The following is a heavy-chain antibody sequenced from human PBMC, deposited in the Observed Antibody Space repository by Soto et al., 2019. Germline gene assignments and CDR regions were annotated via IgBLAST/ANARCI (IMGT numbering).Heavy chain of an antibody. V-gene: IGHV1-69*02. CDR3: ARASCSGGSCYLPEYDSFDI. CDR1: GGTFSSYT. Sequence: QVQLVQSGAEVKKPGSSVKVSCKASGGTFSSYTISWVRQAPGQGLEWMGRIIPILGIANYAQKFQGRVTITADNSTSTAYMELSSLRSEDTAVYYCARASCSGGSCYLPEYDSFDIWGQGTMVTVSS. D-gene: IGHD2-15*01. CDR2: IIPILGIA. J-gene: IGHJ3*02.